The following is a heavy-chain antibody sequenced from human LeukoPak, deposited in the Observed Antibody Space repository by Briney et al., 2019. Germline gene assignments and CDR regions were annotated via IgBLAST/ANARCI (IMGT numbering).Heavy chain of an antibody. CDR2: ISGSGGST. D-gene: IGHD3-9*01. CDR1: GFTFSSYA. V-gene: IGHV3-23*01. Sequence: GGSLRLSCAASGFTFSSYAMSWVRQAPGKGLEWVSAISGSGGSTYYADSVKGRFTISRDNSKNTLYLQMNSLRAEDTAVYYCASDPTIFGLYYFDYWGQGILVTVSS. J-gene: IGHJ4*02. CDR3: ASDPTIFGLYYFDY.